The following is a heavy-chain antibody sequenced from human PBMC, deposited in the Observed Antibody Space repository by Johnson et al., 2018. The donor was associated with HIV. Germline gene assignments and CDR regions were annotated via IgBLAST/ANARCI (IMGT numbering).Heavy chain of an antibody. CDR2: ITSTGITV. J-gene: IGHJ3*01. D-gene: IGHD3-10*01. V-gene: IGHV3-11*04. CDR1: GFTFSDYY. Sequence: QMMLVESGGGLVKPGGSLRLSCAASGFTFSDYYMSWIRQAPGKGLEWVSYITSTGITVYYTDSVKGRFTISRDNAKNSLSLQMTSLRAEDTAVYYCARAPEVRGVDAFDVWGQGTVVTVSS. CDR3: ARAPEVRGVDAFDV.